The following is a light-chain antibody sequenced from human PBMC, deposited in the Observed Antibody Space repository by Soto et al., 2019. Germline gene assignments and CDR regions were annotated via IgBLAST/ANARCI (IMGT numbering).Light chain of an antibody. V-gene: IGKV3-20*01. CDR3: QQYGSSPTWT. Sequence: ESVLTQSPGTLSLSPGERATLPSRASQSVSSNYLAWYQQKPGQAPRLLIYGASTRATGIPDRFSGSGDGTDFTLTISRLEPEDSAVYYCQQYGSSPTWTFGQGTKVDIK. CDR2: GAS. CDR1: QSVSSNY. J-gene: IGKJ1*01.